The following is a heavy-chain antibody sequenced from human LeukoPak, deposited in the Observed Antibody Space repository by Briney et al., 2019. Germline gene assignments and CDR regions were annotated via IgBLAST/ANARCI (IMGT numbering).Heavy chain of an antibody. CDR2: ITGSGGRT. CDR3: AKEYTGTFSPFPSYFDN. V-gene: IGHV3-23*01. J-gene: IGHJ4*02. D-gene: IGHD1-26*01. CDR1: GLTFSSYA. Sequence: GGSLRLSCAASGLTFSSYAMNWVRQAPGKGLEWVSAITGSGGRTYYADSVKGRFTISRDNSKNTLYLQMNSLRAEDTAIYYCAKEYTGTFSPFPSYFDNWGQGTLVTVSS.